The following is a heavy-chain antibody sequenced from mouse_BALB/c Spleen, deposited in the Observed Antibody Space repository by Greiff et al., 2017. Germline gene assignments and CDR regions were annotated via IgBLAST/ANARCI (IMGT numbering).Heavy chain of an antibody. D-gene: IGHD2-14*01. CDR2: IWSDGST. CDR1: GFSLTSYG. J-gene: IGHJ4*01. CDR3: ARHRYADYYAMDY. Sequence: VKLMESGPDLVAPSQSLSITCTVSGFSLTSYGVHWVRQPPGKGLEWLVVIWSDGSTTYNSALKSRLSISKDNSKSQVFLKMNSLQTDDTAMYYCARHRYADYYAMDYWGQGTSVTVSS. V-gene: IGHV2-6-2*01.